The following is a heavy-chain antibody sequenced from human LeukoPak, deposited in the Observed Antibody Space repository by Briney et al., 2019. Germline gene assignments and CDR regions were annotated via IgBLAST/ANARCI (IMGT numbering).Heavy chain of an antibody. CDR1: GGSISSSSYY. V-gene: IGHV4-39*07. Sequence: SETLSLTCTVSGGSISSSSYYWGWIRQPPGTGLEWIGEINHSGSTNYNPSLKSRVTISVDTSKNQFSLKLSSVTAADTAVYYCASPYGGNSVSWGQGTLVTVSS. CDR2: INHSGST. J-gene: IGHJ5*02. D-gene: IGHD4-23*01. CDR3: ASPYGGNSVS.